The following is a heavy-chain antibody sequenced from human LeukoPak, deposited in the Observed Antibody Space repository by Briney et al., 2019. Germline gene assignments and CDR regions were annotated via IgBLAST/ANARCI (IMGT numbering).Heavy chain of an antibody. J-gene: IGHJ1*01. V-gene: IGHV3-15*01. Sequence: KTGGSLRLSCAASGFTFSSYSMNWVRQAPGKGLEWVGRIKSKSDGGTIDYAAPVKGRFTISRDDSKNTLYLQMTSLKSEDTAVYYCSTGITKIFGVFWGQGSLVTVSS. CDR2: IKSKSDGGTI. CDR1: GFTFSSYS. D-gene: IGHD3-3*01. CDR3: STGITKIFGVF.